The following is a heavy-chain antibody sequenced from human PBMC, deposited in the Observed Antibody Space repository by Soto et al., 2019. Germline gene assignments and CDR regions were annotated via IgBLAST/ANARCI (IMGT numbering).Heavy chain of an antibody. Sequence: ITLKESGPTLVKPTQTLTLTCTLSGFSLNTGGVGVGWVRQPRGKDMEWLALIYWDDDDRYRPSLRSRLNITKDTINHQVVLTMTNMDPEDTATYFCVRNWRYYGGDYYYGMDAWGHGTTVTVSS. CDR2: IYWDDDD. CDR3: VRNWRYYGGDYYYGMDA. V-gene: IGHV2-5*02. CDR1: GFSLNTGGVG. D-gene: IGHD3-10*01. J-gene: IGHJ6*02.